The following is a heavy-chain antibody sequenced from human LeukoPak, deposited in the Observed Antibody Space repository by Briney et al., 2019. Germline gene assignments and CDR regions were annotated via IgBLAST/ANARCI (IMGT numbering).Heavy chain of an antibody. CDR3: ARWGLRLEVSGIDY. CDR2: IKQDGSEK. D-gene: IGHD1-14*01. CDR1: GFTFSSYW. J-gene: IGHJ4*02. V-gene: IGHV3-7*01. Sequence: GGSLRLSCAASGFTFSSYWMSWVRQAPGKGLEWVANIKQDGSEKYYVDSVKGRFTISRDNAKNSLYLQMNSLRAEDTVVYYCARWGLRLEVSGIDYWGQGTLVTVSS.